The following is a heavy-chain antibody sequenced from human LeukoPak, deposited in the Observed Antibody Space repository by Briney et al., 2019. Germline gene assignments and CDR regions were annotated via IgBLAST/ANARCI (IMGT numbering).Heavy chain of an antibody. V-gene: IGHV4-38-2*02. J-gene: IGHJ4*02. CDR3: ASYGSGSYYRGGPFDY. Sequence: SETLSLTCTVSGYSISSGYYWGWIRQPPGKGLEWIGRIYHSGSTYYNPSLKSRVTISVDTSKNQFSLKLSSVTAADTAVYYCASYGSGSYYRGGPFDYWGQGTLVTVSS. D-gene: IGHD3-10*01. CDR2: IYHSGST. CDR1: GYSISSGYY.